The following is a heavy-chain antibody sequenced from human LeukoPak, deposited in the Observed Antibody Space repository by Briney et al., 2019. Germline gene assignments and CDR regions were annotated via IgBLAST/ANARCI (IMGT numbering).Heavy chain of an antibody. V-gene: IGHV1-8*01. CDR3: ARGWPLTMVRGVTKRYYFDY. CDR2: MNPNSGNT. CDR1: GYTFTSYD. Sequence: ASVKVSCKASGYTFTSYDINWVRQATGQGLEWMGWMNPNSGNTGYAQKFQGRVTMTRNTSISTAYMELSSLRSEDTAVYYCARGWPLTMVRGVTKRYYFDYWGQGTLVTVSS. J-gene: IGHJ4*02. D-gene: IGHD3-10*01.